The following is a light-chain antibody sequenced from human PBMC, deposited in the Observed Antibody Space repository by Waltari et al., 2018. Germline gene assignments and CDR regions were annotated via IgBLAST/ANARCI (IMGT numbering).Light chain of an antibody. CDR3: QQYFSTPWT. J-gene: IGKJ1*01. V-gene: IGKV4-1*01. CDR1: QSLLYDYNNRNY. CDR2: WAY. Sequence: IVVTQSPDSLAVSLGERVTINCRSNQSLLYDYNNRNYLAWYQQQPGQPPRPLIYWAYMRQSGVPDRFTGSDSGTDFTLTISSLQAEDVAVYYCQQYFSTPWTFGHETAVEIK.